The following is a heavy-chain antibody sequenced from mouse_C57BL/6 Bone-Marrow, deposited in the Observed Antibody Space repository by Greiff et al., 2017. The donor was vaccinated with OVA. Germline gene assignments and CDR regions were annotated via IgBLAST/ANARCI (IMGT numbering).Heavy chain of an antibody. CDR3: TPYGNYSAWFAY. CDR2: IDPETGGT. J-gene: IGHJ3*01. V-gene: IGHV1-15*01. CDR1: GYTFTDYE. D-gene: IGHD2-1*01. Sequence: VQLQQSGAELVRPGASVTLSCKASGYTFTDYEMHWVKQTPVHGLEWIGAIDPETGGTAYNQKFKGKAILTADKSSSTAYMELRSLTSEDSAVYYCTPYGNYSAWFAYWGQGTLVTVSA.